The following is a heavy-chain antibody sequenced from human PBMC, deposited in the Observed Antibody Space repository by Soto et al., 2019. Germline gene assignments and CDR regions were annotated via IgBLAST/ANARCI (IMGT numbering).Heavy chain of an antibody. CDR2: ISGSGGSK. D-gene: IGHD3-10*01. CDR3: AKGGPYGSGSLYYYYMDV. Sequence: EVQLLESGGGLVQPGGSLRLSCAASGFTFSSYAMSWVRQAPGKGLEWVSDISGSGGSKYYADSVKGRFTISRDNSKNSLYLQMNSLRAEDTPVYYCAKGGPYGSGSLYYYYMDVWGKGTTVTVSS. CDR1: GFTFSSYA. V-gene: IGHV3-23*01. J-gene: IGHJ6*03.